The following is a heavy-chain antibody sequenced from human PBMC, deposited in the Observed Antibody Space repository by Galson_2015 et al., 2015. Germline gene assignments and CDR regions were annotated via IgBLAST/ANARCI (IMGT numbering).Heavy chain of an antibody. CDR2: INHSGST. V-gene: IGHV4-34*01. Sequence: LSLTCAVYGGSFSGYYWSWIRQPPGKGLEWIGEINHSGSTNYNTSLKSRVTISVDTSKNQFSLKLSSVTAADTAVYYCARGGGLGRATVTFFDYWGQGTLVTVSS. D-gene: IGHD4-17*01. CDR3: ARGGGLGRATVTFFDY. J-gene: IGHJ4*02. CDR1: GGSFSGYY.